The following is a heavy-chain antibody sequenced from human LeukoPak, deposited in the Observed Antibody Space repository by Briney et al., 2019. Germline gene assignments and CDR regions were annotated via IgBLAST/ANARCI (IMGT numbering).Heavy chain of an antibody. D-gene: IGHD5-24*01. CDR2: IYYSGST. V-gene: IGHV4-39*01. Sequence: SETLSLTCTVSGGSISSSSYYWGWIRQPPGKGLEWIGSIYYSGSTYYNPSLKSRVTISVDTSKNQFSLKLSSVTAADTAVYYRARHPEMATIWYYSDYWGQGTLVTVSS. CDR3: ARHPEMATIWYYSDY. CDR1: GGSISSSSYY. J-gene: IGHJ4*02.